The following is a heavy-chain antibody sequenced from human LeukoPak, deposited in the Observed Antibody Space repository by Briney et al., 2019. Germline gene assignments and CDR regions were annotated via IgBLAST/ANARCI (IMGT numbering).Heavy chain of an antibody. CDR2: INRDGSST. CDR1: GFTFSSYW. V-gene: IGHV3-74*01. Sequence: PGGSLRLSCAASGFTFSSYWMHWVRQVPGKGLVWVSRINRDGSSTSYADSVKGRFTISRDNAKNTLYLQINSLRAEDTAVYYCARVYGSGWYLDAFDMWGQGTMVTVSS. J-gene: IGHJ3*02. D-gene: IGHD6-19*01. CDR3: ARVYGSGWYLDAFDM.